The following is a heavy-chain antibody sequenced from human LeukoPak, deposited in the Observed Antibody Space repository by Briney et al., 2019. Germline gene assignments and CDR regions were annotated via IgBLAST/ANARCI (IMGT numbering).Heavy chain of an antibody. CDR3: ARERGPDLTIFGVVITNYYYYGMDV. Sequence: PGGSLRLSCAASGFIFSNYAIHWVRQAPGKGLEWVAVISYDGSNKYYADSVKGRFTISRDNSKNTLYLQMNSLRAEDTAVYYCARERGPDLTIFGVVITNYYYYGMDVWGQGTTVTVSS. D-gene: IGHD3-3*01. V-gene: IGHV3-30*04. J-gene: IGHJ6*02. CDR1: GFIFSNYA. CDR2: ISYDGSNK.